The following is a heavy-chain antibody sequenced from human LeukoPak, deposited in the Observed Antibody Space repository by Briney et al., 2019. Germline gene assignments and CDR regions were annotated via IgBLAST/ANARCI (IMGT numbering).Heavy chain of an antibody. V-gene: IGHV3-23*01. Sequence: PGGSLRLSCAASGFTFSSYAMSWVRQAPGKGLEWVSAISGSGGSTYYADSVKGRFTISRDNSKNTLYLQMNSLRAEDTAVYYCAKDIGLMSGDSSGYPTHLDAFDIWGQGTMVTVSS. CDR2: ISGSGGST. CDR1: GFTFSSYA. D-gene: IGHD3-22*01. CDR3: AKDIGLMSGDSSGYPTHLDAFDI. J-gene: IGHJ3*02.